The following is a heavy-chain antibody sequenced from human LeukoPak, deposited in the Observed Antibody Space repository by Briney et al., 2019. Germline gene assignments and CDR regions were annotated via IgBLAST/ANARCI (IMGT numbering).Heavy chain of an antibody. V-gene: IGHV1-69*04. CDR2: IIPILGIA. CDR3: ARGDRDYDILTGYFTDDY. D-gene: IGHD3-9*01. J-gene: IGHJ4*02. CDR1: GGTFSSYA. Sequence: SVKVSCTASGGTFSSYAISWVRQAPGQGLEWMGRIIPILGIANYAQKFQGRVTITADKSTSTAYMELSSLRSEDTAVYYCARGDRDYDILTGYFTDDYWGQGTLVTVSS.